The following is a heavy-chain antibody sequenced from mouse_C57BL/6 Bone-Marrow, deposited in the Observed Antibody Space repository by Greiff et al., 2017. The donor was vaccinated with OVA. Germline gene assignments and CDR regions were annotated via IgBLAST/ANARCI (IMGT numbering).Heavy chain of an antibody. CDR2: FYPGSGSI. Sequence: QVHVKQSGAELVKPGASVKLSCKASGYTFTEYTIHWVKQRSGQGLEWIGWFYPGSGSIKYNEKFKDKATLTADKSSSTVYMELSRLTSEDSAVYFCARHGGGNYEYYYAMDYWGQGTSVTVSS. CDR3: ARHGGGNYEYYYAMDY. V-gene: IGHV1-62-2*01. CDR1: GYTFTEYT. D-gene: IGHD2-1*01. J-gene: IGHJ4*01.